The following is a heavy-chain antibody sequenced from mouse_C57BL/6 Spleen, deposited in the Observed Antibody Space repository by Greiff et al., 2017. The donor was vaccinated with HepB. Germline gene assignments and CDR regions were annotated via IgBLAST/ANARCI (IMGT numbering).Heavy chain of an antibody. Sequence: VQLQQSGPVLVKPGASVKMSCKASGYTFTDYYMNWVKQSHGKSLEWIGVINPYNGGTSYNQKFKGKATLTVDKSSSTAYMELNSLTSEDSAVYYCAPNYYGSSYGWYFDVWGTGTTVTVSS. CDR2: INPYNGGT. CDR3: APNYYGSSYGWYFDV. D-gene: IGHD1-1*01. V-gene: IGHV1-19*01. J-gene: IGHJ1*03. CDR1: GYTFTDYY.